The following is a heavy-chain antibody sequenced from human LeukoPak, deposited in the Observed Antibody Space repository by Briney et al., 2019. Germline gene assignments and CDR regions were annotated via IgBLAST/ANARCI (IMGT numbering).Heavy chain of an antibody. Sequence: GGSLRLSCVGSGFAAFENYVMHWVRRAPGKGLEWVSGIRWDSGNTAYADSVKGRFTISRDNAKNSLYLQMNSLRPEDMALYYCAKGDGRSGFYLTDAFDIWGQGTRVTVSS. J-gene: IGHJ3*02. CDR3: AKGDGRSGFYLTDAFDI. CDR2: IRWDSGNT. D-gene: IGHD3-22*01. CDR1: GFAAFENYV. V-gene: IGHV3-9*03.